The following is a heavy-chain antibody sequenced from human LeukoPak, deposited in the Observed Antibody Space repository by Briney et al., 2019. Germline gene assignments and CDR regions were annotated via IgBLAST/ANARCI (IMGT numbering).Heavy chain of an antibody. Sequence: GGSLRLSCAASGFTFSSYAMSWVRQAPGKGLEWVSAISGSGGSTYYADSVKGRFTISRDNSKNTLYLQMNSLRAEDTAVYYCAKGGISCSGGSCHRYYFDYWGQGTLVTVSS. D-gene: IGHD2-15*01. CDR1: GFTFSSYA. V-gene: IGHV3-23*01. CDR2: ISGSGGST. J-gene: IGHJ4*02. CDR3: AKGGISCSGGSCHRYYFDY.